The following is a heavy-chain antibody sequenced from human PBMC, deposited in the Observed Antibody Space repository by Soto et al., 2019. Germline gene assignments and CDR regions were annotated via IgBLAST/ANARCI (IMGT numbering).Heavy chain of an antibody. CDR2: IIPFFGTA. CDR1: GGSFSSYA. D-gene: IGHD1-26*01. J-gene: IGHJ4*02. V-gene: IGHV1-69*06. Sequence: QVQLVQSGAEVKKPGSSVKVSCKASGGSFSSYAMSWVRQAPGQGLEWMGGIIPFFGTANYAEKFQGKVTITADRSTRTAYMELSSLKSEDTAVYFCARSKFSGSYSFDYWGQGTLVTVSS. CDR3: ARSKFSGSYSFDY.